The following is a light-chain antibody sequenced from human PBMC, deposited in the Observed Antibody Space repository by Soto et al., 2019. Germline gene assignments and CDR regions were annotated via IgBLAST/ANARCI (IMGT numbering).Light chain of an antibody. CDR3: QTWGNGIHAV. CDR2: LNSDGSH. CDR1: SGHSSYA. V-gene: IGLV4-69*01. J-gene: IGLJ7*01. Sequence: QLVLTQSPSASASLGASVKLTCTLSSGHSSYAIAWHQQQPEKGPRYLMKLNSDGSHSKGDGIPDRFSGSSSGAERYLTISSLQSEDEADYYCQTWGNGIHAVFGGGTQLTVL.